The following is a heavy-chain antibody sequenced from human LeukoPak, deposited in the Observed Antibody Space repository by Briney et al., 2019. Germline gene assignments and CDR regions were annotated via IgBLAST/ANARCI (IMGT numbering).Heavy chain of an antibody. Sequence: PGGSLRLSCAASGFTFSSYEMNWVRQAPGKGLEWVSYISSSGSTIYYADSVKGRFTISRDNAKNSLYLQMNSLRDEDTAVYYCARESIDYGDYERFDYWGQGTLVTVSS. D-gene: IGHD4-17*01. J-gene: IGHJ4*02. V-gene: IGHV3-48*03. CDR3: ARESIDYGDYERFDY. CDR2: ISSSGSTI. CDR1: GFTFSSYE.